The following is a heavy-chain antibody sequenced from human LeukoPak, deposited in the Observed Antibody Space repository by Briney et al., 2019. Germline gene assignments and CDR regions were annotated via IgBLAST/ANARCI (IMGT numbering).Heavy chain of an antibody. CDR2: IYTSGST. CDR1: GGSISSGSYY. D-gene: IGHD4-11*01. Sequence: SETLSLTCTVSGGSISSGSYYWSWIRQPAGKGLEWIGRIYTSGSTNCNPSLKSRVTISVDTSKNQFSLKLSSVTAADTAVYYCARDRHSTVTTGYYYMDVWGKGTTVTVSS. CDR3: ARDRHSTVTTGYYYMDV. V-gene: IGHV4-61*02. J-gene: IGHJ6*03.